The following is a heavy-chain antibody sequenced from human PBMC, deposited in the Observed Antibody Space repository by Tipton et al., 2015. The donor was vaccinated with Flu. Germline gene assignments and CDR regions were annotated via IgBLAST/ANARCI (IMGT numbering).Heavy chain of an antibody. V-gene: IGHV4-59*01. CDR3: ARGAGWLHHLALNSYYALDV. J-gene: IGHJ6*02. CDR2: IHYSGST. D-gene: IGHD5-24*01. CDR1: GGSISTYY. Sequence: GLVKPSETLSLTCTVSGGSISTYYWSWVRQPPGKGLEWIGNIHYSGSTNYNPSLKSRLTISVDTSKNQFSLKLTSVTAADTAVYYCARGAGWLHHLALNSYYALDVWGQGTTVTVSS.